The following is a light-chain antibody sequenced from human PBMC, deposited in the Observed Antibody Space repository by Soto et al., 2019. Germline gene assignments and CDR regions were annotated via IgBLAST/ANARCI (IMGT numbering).Light chain of an antibody. CDR2: GAF. CDR3: QQYGSSPRT. V-gene: IGKV3-20*01. CDR1: QSVSSNY. J-gene: IGKJ1*01. Sequence: EVVLTQSPGTLSLCPGERATFSCRASQSVSSNYLAWYQQKPGQAPRLLIYGAFKRATGIPDRFSGSGSGTDFTLTISRMEPEDFAVYCCQQYGSSPRTFGQGTKVDIK.